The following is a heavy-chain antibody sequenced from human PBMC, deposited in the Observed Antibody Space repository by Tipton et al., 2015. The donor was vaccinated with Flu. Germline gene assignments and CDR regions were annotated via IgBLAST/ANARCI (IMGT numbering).Heavy chain of an antibody. CDR2: INYDGSTI. CDR1: GFIFSDYW. J-gene: IGHJ4*02. CDR3: TRRLVED. V-gene: IGHV3-7*01. Sequence: GSLRLSCVASGFIFSDYWMAWVRQAPGKGLEWVANINYDGSTIYYVDSVKGRFTISRDNAKTSLYLQMNNPRAEDTAVYYCTRRLVEDWGQGTQVTVSS.